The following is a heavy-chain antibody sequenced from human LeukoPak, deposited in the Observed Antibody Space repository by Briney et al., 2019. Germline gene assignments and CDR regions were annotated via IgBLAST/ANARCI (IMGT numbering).Heavy chain of an antibody. Sequence: GGSLRLSCAASGFTFSSYAMHWVRQAPGKGLEWVAVISYDGSNKYYADSVKGRFTISRDNSKNTLYLQMNSLRAEDTAVYYCARELHTSKYYDFWSGYDYWGQGTLVTVSS. CDR2: ISYDGSNK. CDR1: GFTFSSYA. V-gene: IGHV3-30-3*01. D-gene: IGHD3-3*01. J-gene: IGHJ4*02. CDR3: ARELHTSKYYDFWSGYDY.